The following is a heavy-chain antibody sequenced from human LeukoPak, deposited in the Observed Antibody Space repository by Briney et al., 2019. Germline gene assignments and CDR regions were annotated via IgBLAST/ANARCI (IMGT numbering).Heavy chain of an antibody. CDR1: GFTFSNYA. J-gene: IGHJ4*02. CDR3: AKGRDGYNADFDY. Sequence: GGSLRLSCAASGFTFSNYAMTWVRQAPGKGLEWVSAISGRGDSTFYADSVRGRFTISRDNSKNMLYLQMNSLRAEDTAVYYCAKGRDGYNADFDYWGQGTLVTVSS. V-gene: IGHV3-23*01. D-gene: IGHD5-24*01. CDR2: ISGRGDST.